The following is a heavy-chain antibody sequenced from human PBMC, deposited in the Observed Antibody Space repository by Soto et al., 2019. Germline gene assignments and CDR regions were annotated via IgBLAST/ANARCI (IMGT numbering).Heavy chain of an antibody. V-gene: IGHV4-59*01. CDR3: ARAFGSTMPSLF. CDR2: IYYSGST. CDR1: GVYISSYY. Sequence: ETLSLTCTVSGVYISSYYWTWIRQPPGKGLEWIGYIYYSGSTNYNPSLKSRVTMSIDTSKNQFSLKLSSVTAADTAVYYCARAFGSTMPSLFWGQGTLVTVSS. D-gene: IGHD2-2*01. J-gene: IGHJ4*02.